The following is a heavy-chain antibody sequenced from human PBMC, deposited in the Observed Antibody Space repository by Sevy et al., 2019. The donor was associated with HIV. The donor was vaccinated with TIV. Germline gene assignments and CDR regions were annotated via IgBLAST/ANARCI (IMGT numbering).Heavy chain of an antibody. CDR3: ATTKDYYESSGEPFDD. D-gene: IGHD3-22*01. V-gene: IGHV1-24*01. Sequence: ASVKVSCKVSGSTLSQMAMHWVRQAPGKGLEWMATFDPEDAETIYTQKLQGRVTMTEDTSRDTAYMELSNLRSEDTAVYYCATTKDYYESSGEPFDDWGQGTLVTVSS. CDR1: GSTLSQMA. CDR2: FDPEDAET. J-gene: IGHJ4*02.